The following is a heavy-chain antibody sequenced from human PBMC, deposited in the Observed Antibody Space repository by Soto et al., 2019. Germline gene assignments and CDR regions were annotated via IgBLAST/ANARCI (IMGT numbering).Heavy chain of an antibody. V-gene: IGHV3-21*04. CDR1: GFTFSSYS. Sequence: PGGSLRLSCAASGFTFSSYSINWVRQAPGKGLEWVSSISSSSSYIYYADSVKGRFTISRDNAKNSLYLQMNSLRAEDTAVYYCARRGLYSGYEYDYYYYYMDVWGKGTTVTVSS. J-gene: IGHJ6*03. CDR3: ARRGLYSGYEYDYYYYYMDV. CDR2: ISSSSSYI. D-gene: IGHD5-12*01.